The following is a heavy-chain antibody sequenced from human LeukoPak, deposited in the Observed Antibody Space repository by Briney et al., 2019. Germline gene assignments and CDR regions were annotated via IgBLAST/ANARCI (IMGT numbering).Heavy chain of an antibody. V-gene: IGHV1-69*06. Sequence: ASVKVSCKASGGTFSSYAISWVRQAPGQGLEWMGGIIPIFGTAIYAQKFQGRVTITEDTSTDTAYMELSSLRSEDTAVYYCATDKRVRGDYYYYMDVWGKGTTVTISS. CDR3: ATDKRVRGDYYYYMDV. CDR2: IIPIFGTA. J-gene: IGHJ6*03. CDR1: GGTFSSYA. D-gene: IGHD3-10*01.